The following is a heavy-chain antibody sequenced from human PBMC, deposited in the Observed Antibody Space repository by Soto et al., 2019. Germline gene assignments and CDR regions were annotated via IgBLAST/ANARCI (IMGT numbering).Heavy chain of an antibody. V-gene: IGHV4-30-4*01. Sequence: PSETLSLTCTVSGVSITSGDYYWNWIRQPPGKGLEWIGNIDYSGNTYYNPSLKSRVTISLDTSKNQFSLKLSSVTAADTAVYYCASFGVASMNWFDPWGQGTLVT. CDR3: ASFGVASMNWFDP. CDR1: GVSITSGDYY. CDR2: IDYSGNT. D-gene: IGHD3-3*01. J-gene: IGHJ5*02.